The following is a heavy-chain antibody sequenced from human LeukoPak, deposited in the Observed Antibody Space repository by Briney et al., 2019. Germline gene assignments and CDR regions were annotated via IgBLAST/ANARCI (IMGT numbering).Heavy chain of an antibody. J-gene: IGHJ3*02. V-gene: IGHV1-18*01. D-gene: IGHD3-22*01. CDR2: ISAYNGNT. CDR1: GYTFTSYG. Sequence: ASVKVSCKASGYTFTSYGISWVRQPPGQGLEWMGWISAYNGNTNYAQKLQGRVTMTTDTSTSTAYMELRSLRSDDTALYYCAREYYYDSRAFDIWGQGTMVTVSS. CDR3: AREYYYDSRAFDI.